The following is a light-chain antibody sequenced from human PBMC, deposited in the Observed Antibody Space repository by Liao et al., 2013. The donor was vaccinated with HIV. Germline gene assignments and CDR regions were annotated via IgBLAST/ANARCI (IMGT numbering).Light chain of an antibody. CDR1: KLGDKY. Sequence: SYELTQPPSVSVSPGQTASITCSGDKLGDKYVCWYQQKSGQSPVLVMYQDSKRPSGIPERFSGSNSGNTATLTISGTQAMDEADYYCQAWDSSTRHVVFGGGTKLTVL. J-gene: IGLJ2*01. V-gene: IGLV3-1*01. CDR3: QAWDSSTRHVV. CDR2: QDS.